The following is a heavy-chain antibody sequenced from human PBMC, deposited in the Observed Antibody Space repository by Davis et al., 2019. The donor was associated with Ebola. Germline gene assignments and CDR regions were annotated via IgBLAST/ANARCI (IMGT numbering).Heavy chain of an antibody. V-gene: IGHV3-23*01. J-gene: IGHJ4*02. CDR1: GFLFSSYA. Sequence: PGGSLRLSCAASGFLFSSYAMSWVRQAPGRGLEWVSSISASGGATFYADSVKGRIVMSRDNSNDTLYLRMNNLRAEDTAIYYCAKDLTSYYGSGDFFDYWGQGILATVSS. CDR2: ISASGGAT. CDR3: AKDLTSYYGSGDFFDY. D-gene: IGHD3-10*01.